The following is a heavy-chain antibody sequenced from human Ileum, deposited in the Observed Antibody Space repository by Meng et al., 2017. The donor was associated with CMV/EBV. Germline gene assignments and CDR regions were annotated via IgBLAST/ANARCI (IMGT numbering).Heavy chain of an antibody. V-gene: IGHV4-39*07. Sequence: LHLQEAGARLGKPSEALSLTFTIAGGSISNNNEYWGWIRQPPGQGLEWVGNIYYSGNTYYNPSLKSRITISVDTSKNRFSLQLSSVTAADTAIYYCARGGRIVGARKNYFDSCGQGTLVTVSS. CDR3: ARGGRIVGARKNYFDS. CDR2: IYYSGNT. CDR1: GGSISNNNEY. D-gene: IGHD1-26*01. J-gene: IGHJ4*02.